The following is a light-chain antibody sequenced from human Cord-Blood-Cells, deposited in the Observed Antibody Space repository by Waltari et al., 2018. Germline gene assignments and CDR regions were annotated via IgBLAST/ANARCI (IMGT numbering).Light chain of an antibody. CDR3: CSYAGSSTV. Sequence: QSALTQPASVPGSPGQSITIPCTGTSSDVGSYNLVSWYQQHPGKAPKLMIYEGSKRPSGVSNRFSGSKSGNTASLTISGLQAEDEADYYCCSYAGSSTVFGGGTKLTVL. CDR1: SSDVGSYNL. CDR2: EGS. V-gene: IGLV2-23*01. J-gene: IGLJ3*02.